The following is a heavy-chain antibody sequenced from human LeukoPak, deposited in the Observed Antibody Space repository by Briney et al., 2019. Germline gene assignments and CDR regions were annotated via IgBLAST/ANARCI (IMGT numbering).Heavy chain of an antibody. CDR1: GFTFSSYA. Sequence: PGGSLRLSCSASGFTFSSYAMHWVRPAHGKGVEYVSAISSNGGSTYYADSVKGRFTISRDNSKNTLYLQMSSLRAEDTAVYYCVITSATGPLDYWGQGTLVTVSS. CDR3: VITSATGPLDY. CDR2: ISSNGGST. J-gene: IGHJ4*02. D-gene: IGHD6-6*01. V-gene: IGHV3-64D*09.